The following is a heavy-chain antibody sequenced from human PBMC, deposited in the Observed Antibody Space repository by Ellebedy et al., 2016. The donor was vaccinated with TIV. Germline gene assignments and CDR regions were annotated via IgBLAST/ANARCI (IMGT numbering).Heavy chain of an antibody. D-gene: IGHD3-10*01. J-gene: IGHJ6*02. CDR3: ASAGFGELFHYGMDV. CDR1: GYTFTGYY. CDR2: INPNSGGT. Sequence: AASVKVSCKASGYTFTGYYMHWVRQAPGQGLEWMGWINPNSGGTNYAQKFQGWVTMTRDTSISTAYMELSRLRSDDTAVYYCASAGFGELFHYGMDVWGQGTTVTVSS. V-gene: IGHV1-2*04.